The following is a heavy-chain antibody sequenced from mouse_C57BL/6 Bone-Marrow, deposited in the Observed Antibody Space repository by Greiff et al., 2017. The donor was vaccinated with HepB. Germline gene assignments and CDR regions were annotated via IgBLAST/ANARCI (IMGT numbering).Heavy chain of an antibody. V-gene: IGHV14-4*01. CDR2: IDPENGDT. D-gene: IGHD2-2*01. J-gene: IGHJ2*01. CDR3: TTYYGYERGDYFDY. CDR1: GFNIKDDY. Sequence: VQLQQSGAELVRPGASVKLSCTASGFNIKDDYMHWVKQRPEQGLEWIGWIDPENGDTEYASKFQGKATITADTSSNTAYLQLSSLTSEDTAVYYCTTYYGYERGDYFDYWGQGTTLTVSS.